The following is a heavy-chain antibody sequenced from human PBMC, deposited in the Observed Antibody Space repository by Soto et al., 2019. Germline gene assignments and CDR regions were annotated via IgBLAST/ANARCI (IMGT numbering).Heavy chain of an antibody. CDR1: GGSISGYH. J-gene: IGHJ4*02. V-gene: IGHV4-59*01. CDR3: ARGNTAIFS. D-gene: IGHD5-18*01. Sequence: PSETLSLTCTVSGGSISGYHWSWIRQPPGKGLEWIGYIYYSGSTNYNPSLKSRVTISVGTSKNQFSLKLGSVTAADTAVYYCARGNTAIFSWGQGTLVTVSS. CDR2: IYYSGST.